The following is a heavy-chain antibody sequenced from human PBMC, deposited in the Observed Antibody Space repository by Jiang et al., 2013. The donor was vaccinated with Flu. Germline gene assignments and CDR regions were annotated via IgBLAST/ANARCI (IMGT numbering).Heavy chain of an antibody. CDR3: AHRYGGYFDY. D-gene: IGHD4-17*01. V-gene: IGHV2-5*02. J-gene: IGHJ4*02. CDR2: IYGEGEK. CDR1: GFSISTSVVA. Sequence: KPTQTLTLTCTFSGFSISTSVVAVGWIRQPPGEALEWLALIYGEGEKHYSPSLKSRLSITKDTSKNQVVLTLTNMDPVDTATYYCAHRYGGYFDYWGQGTLVTVSS.